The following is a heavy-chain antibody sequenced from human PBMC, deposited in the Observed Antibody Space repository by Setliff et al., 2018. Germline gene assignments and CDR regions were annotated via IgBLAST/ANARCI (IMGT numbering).Heavy chain of an antibody. CDR3: ARMSGFQYIDV. CDR1: GGSFTYYY. Sequence: SETLSLTCAASGGSFTYYYWTWIRQPPGKGLEWIGEINHSGSIFDDGTTYSTYYNPSLKSRATISIDTSKNQFSLSLTSVTAADTAVYYCARMSGFQYIDVWGKGTTVTVSS. CDR2: INHSGSIFDDGTTYST. V-gene: IGHV4-34*01. D-gene: IGHD3-3*01. J-gene: IGHJ6*03.